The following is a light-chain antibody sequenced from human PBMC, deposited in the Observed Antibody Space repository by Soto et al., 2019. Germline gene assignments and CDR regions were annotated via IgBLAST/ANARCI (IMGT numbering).Light chain of an antibody. CDR3: SSYTTSSTLV. CDR2: EVS. V-gene: IGLV2-14*01. J-gene: IGLJ3*02. CDR1: SSDVGIYNY. Sequence: QSVLTQPASVSGSPGQSITISSTGTSSDVGIYNYVSWYQQHPGKAPKLMIYEVSNRPSGVSNRFSGSKSGNTASLTISGLQAEDEADYYCSSYTTSSTLVFGGGTKLTVL.